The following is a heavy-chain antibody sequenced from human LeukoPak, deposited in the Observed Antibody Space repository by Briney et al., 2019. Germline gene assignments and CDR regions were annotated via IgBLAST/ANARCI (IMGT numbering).Heavy chain of an antibody. J-gene: IGHJ5*02. Sequence: GGSVKVSCKVSGYTLTELSMHWVRQAPGKGLEWMGGFDPEDGETIYAQKFQGRVTMTEDTSTDTAYMELNSLRSEDTAVYYCATVRRDFWSGYAWFDPWGQGTLVTVSS. V-gene: IGHV1-24*01. D-gene: IGHD3-3*01. CDR3: ATVRRDFWSGYAWFDP. CDR1: GYTLTELS. CDR2: FDPEDGET.